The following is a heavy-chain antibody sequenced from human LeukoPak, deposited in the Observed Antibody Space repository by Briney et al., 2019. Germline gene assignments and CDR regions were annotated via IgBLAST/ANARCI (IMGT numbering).Heavy chain of an antibody. D-gene: IGHD4-23*01. J-gene: IGHJ4*02. CDR2: IYYSGST. Sequence: PSETLSLTCTVSGGSISSYYWSWIRQPPGKGLEWIGYIYYSGSTNYNPSLKSRVTISVDTSKNQFSLKLSSVTAADTAVYYCARETDYGGTLGYWGQGTLVTVSS. V-gene: IGHV4-59*01. CDR1: GGSISSYY. CDR3: ARETDYGGTLGY.